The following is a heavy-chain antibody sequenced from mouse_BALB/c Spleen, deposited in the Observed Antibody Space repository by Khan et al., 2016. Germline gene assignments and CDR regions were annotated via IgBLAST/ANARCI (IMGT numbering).Heavy chain of an antibody. CDR2: ISYDGSN. CDR1: GYSITSGYY. V-gene: IGHV3-6*02. D-gene: IGHD2-1*01. J-gene: IGHJ3*01. Sequence: EVQLVESGPGLVKPSQSLSLTCSVTGYSITSGYYWNWIRQFPGNKLEWMGYISYDGSNSYNPSLKNRISITRDTTKNQFFLKMNSVPTEDTATYYCATYGNYEGFAYWGQGTLVTVSA. CDR3: ATYGNYEGFAY.